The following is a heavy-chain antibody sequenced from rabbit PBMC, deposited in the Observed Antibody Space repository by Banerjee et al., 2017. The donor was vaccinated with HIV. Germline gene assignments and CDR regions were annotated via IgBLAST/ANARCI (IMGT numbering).Heavy chain of an antibody. V-gene: IGHV1S40*01. CDR1: GFSFSISDY. J-gene: IGHJ4*01. D-gene: IGHD8-1*01. Sequence: QSLEESGGDLVKPGASLTLTCTASGFSFSISDYMCWVRQAPGKGLEWIACIYAGSSGSTYYASWAKGRFTISKTSSTAVTLQMTSLTAADTATYFCARSAGGSYVLACNLWGPGTLVTDS. CDR3: ARSAGGSYVLACNL. CDR2: IYAGSSGST.